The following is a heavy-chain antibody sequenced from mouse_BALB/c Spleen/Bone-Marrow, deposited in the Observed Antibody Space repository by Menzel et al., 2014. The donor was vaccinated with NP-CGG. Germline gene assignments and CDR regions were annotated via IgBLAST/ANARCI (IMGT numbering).Heavy chain of an antibody. CDR2: IDPSDSET. D-gene: IGHD4-1*01. V-gene: IGHV1-69*02. Sequence: QVQLQQSGAELVKPGAPVKLSCKASGYTFTSYWMNWVKQRPGRGLEWIGRIDPSDSETHYNQKFKDKATLTVDKSSSTAYIQLSSLTSEDSAVYYCARNWVYFDYWSQGTTLTVSS. CDR3: ARNWVYFDY. J-gene: IGHJ2*01. CDR1: GYTFTSYW.